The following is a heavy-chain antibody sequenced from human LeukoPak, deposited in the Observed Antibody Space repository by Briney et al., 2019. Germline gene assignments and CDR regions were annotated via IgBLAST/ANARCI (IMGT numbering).Heavy chain of an antibody. D-gene: IGHD3-22*01. CDR1: GGSISSGDYY. Sequence: SQTLSLTCTVSGGSISSGDYYWRWIRQPPGRGLEWIAYIYYSGSTYYNPSLKSRVTISVDTSKNQFSLKLSSVTAADTAVYYCARASMIVVVINYWGQGTLVTVSS. CDR3: ARASMIVVVINY. CDR2: IYYSGST. V-gene: IGHV4-30-4*01. J-gene: IGHJ4*02.